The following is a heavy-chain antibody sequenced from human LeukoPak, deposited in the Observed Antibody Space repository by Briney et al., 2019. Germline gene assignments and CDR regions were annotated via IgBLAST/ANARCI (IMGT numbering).Heavy chain of an antibody. CDR2: MSGSGSTI. J-gene: IGHJ4*02. CDR1: GFTFSDYY. V-gene: IGHV3-11*01. CDR3: ARFGGGLDH. D-gene: IGHD3-10*01. Sequence: KPGGSLRLSCAASGFTFSDYYMSWLRQAPGKGLEWISYMSGSGSTIYYADSVKGRFTVSRDNAKHSLYLQMNSLGAEDTAVYYCARFGGGLDHWGRGTLVTVSS.